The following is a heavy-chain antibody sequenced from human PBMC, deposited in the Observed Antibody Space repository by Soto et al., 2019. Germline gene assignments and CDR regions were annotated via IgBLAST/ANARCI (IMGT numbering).Heavy chain of an antibody. CDR2: INHSGST. J-gene: IGHJ4*02. V-gene: IGHV4-34*01. Sequence: SETLSLTCAVYGGSFSGYYWSWIRQPPGKGLEWIGEINHSGSTNYNPSLKSRVTISVDTSKNQFSLKLSSVTAADTAVYYCAREDYGGALFGWGQGTLVTVSS. CDR3: AREDYGGALFG. D-gene: IGHD4-17*01. CDR1: GGSFSGYY.